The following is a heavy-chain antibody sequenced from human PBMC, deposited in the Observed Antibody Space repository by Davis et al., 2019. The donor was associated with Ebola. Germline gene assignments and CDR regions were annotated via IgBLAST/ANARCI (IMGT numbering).Heavy chain of an antibody. CDR3: VKGGGTAMVLYGMDV. Sequence: GGSLRLSCAASGFTFSSYGMHWVRQAPGKGLEYVSAISSNGGSTYYADSVKGRFTISRDNSKNTLYLQMSSLRAEDTAVYYCVKGGGTAMVLYGMDVWGQGTTVTVSS. CDR2: ISSNGGST. V-gene: IGHV3-64D*06. CDR1: GFTFSSYG. J-gene: IGHJ6*02. D-gene: IGHD5-18*01.